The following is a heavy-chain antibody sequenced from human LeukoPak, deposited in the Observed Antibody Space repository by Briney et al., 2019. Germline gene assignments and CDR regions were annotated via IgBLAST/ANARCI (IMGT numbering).Heavy chain of an antibody. CDR1: GFTFRIYS. CDR2: ISCSGGRT. Sequence: GRSLRLSRAVSGFTFRIYSMSWVRDAPGRGLEGVSDISCSGGRTYYADSVKGRFTIPRDNHKNTLYLQMNNLKAQDTAVYYFSNGSGSWDMASQFEYWGQGTLVTVSS. CDR3: SNGSGSWDMASQFEY. D-gene: IGHD6-13*01. J-gene: IGHJ4*02. V-gene: IGHV3-23*01.